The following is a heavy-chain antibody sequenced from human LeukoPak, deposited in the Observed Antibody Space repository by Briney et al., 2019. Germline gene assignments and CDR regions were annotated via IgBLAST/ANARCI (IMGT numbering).Heavy chain of an antibody. CDR1: GFTFSSYG. D-gene: IGHD5-24*01. CDR2: IWCGGSKT. J-gene: IGHJ4*02. CDR3: AKESRWQQPCFDY. V-gene: IGHV3-33*06. Sequence: GGSLRLSCAASGFTFSSYGMHWVRQAPGKGLEGVAVIWCGGSKTYYAESVKGRFTISRDNSKNTVYLQINSLRAEDTAVYYCAKESRWQQPCFDYWGQGTLVTVSS.